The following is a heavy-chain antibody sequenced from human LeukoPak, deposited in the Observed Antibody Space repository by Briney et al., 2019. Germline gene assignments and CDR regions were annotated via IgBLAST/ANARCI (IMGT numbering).Heavy chain of an antibody. V-gene: IGHV3-20*04. J-gene: IGHJ6*03. D-gene: IGHD3-3*01. Sequence: GGSLRLSCAASGFTFDVYGMSWVRQAPGKGLEWVSGINWNGGSTGYADSVKGRFTISRDNAKNFLYLQMNSLRAEDTALYYCARDRITIFGVEYYYYYYMGVWGKGTTVTVSS. CDR1: GFTFDVYG. CDR3: ARDRITIFGVEYYYYYYMGV. CDR2: INWNGGST.